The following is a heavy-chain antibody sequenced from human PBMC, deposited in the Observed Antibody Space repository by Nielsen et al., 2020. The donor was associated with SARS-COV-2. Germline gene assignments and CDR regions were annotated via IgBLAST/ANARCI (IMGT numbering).Heavy chain of an antibody. Sequence: GGSLRLSCAASGFTFDDYAMHWVRQAPGKGLECVSGISWNSGSIGYADSVKGRFTISRDNAKNSLYLQMNSLHQGPIGLPPGTLLQEHLWG. J-gene: IGHJ6*01. CDR1: GFTFDDYA. CDR3: TLLQEHL. CDR2: ISWNSGSI. V-gene: IGHV3-9*01.